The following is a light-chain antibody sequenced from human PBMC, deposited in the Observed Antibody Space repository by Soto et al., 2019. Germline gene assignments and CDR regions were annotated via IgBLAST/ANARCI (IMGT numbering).Light chain of an antibody. CDR3: QQRSSWPVT. CDR1: QSVSSY. J-gene: IGKJ4*01. V-gene: IGKV3-11*01. Sequence: EIVLTQSPATLSLSPGERATLSCRASQSVSSYLAWYQQKPGQAPRLLIYDASSRATGIPARFSGSGSETDYTLTISSLEPEDFAVYYCQQRSSWPVTFGGGTKVEIK. CDR2: DAS.